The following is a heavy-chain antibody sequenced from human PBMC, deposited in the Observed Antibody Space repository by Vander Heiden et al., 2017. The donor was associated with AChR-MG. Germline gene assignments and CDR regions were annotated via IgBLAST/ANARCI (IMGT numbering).Heavy chain of an antibody. D-gene: IGHD3-10*01. J-gene: IGHJ4*02. CDR3: ARGGGRGSGSYYEMYYFDY. CDR1: GGTFSSYA. V-gene: IGHV1-69*01. Sequence: QVQLVQSGAEVTKPGSSVKVSCKASGGTFSSYAISWVRQAPGQGLEWMGGIIPIFGTANYAQKFQGRVTITADESTSTAYMELSSLRSEDTAVYYCARGGGRGSGSYYEMYYFDYWGQGTLVTVSS. CDR2: IIPIFGTA.